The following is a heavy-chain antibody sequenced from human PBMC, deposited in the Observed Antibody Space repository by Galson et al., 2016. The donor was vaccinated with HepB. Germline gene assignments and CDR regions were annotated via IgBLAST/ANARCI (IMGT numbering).Heavy chain of an antibody. CDR1: GFTFTTYW. J-gene: IGHJ1*01. Sequence: SLRLSCAASGFTFTTYWMSWVRQAPGKGLEWVANIKQDGSEKYYVDSVKGRFTISRDNAKNSLYLQMNSLRAEDTAVYYCAQYYYDSSGYVEYFQNGGQGSRVTVS. V-gene: IGHV3-7*03. CDR2: IKQDGSEK. D-gene: IGHD3-22*01. CDR3: AQYYYDSSGYVEYFQN.